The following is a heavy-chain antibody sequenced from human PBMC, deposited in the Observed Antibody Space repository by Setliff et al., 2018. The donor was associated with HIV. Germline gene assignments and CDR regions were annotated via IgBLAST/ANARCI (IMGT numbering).Heavy chain of an antibody. D-gene: IGHD3-22*01. V-gene: IGHV3-15*01. Sequence: GGSLRLSCAASGFTFSNAWMSWVRQAPGKGLEWVGRIKSKTDGETTDYAAPVRGRFTISRDDSKNTLYLQMGSLKTEDTAVYYCGTGSQSSGYRTSFLDVWGKGTTVTVSS. CDR1: GFTFSNAW. CDR3: GTGSQSSGYRTSFLDV. CDR2: IKSKTDGETT. J-gene: IGHJ6*04.